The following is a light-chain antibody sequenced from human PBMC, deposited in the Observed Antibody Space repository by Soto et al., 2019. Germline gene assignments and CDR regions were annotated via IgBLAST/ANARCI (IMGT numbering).Light chain of an antibody. V-gene: IGKV3-20*01. CDR2: GAS. CDR1: QSVSSNT. Sequence: EIVLPQSPGALSLSPPQRATLSCRAAQSVSSNTLPWYQQTPGQAPRLLLYGASNRAIGISGRFSGSRSGTDFTLTISRLEAEDSAVYYCHQYGDSPFTFGPGTKVDIK. J-gene: IGKJ3*01. CDR3: HQYGDSPFT.